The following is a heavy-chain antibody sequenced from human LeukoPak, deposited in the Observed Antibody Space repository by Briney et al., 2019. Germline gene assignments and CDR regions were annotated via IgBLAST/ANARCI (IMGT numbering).Heavy chain of an antibody. V-gene: IGHV4-59*01. J-gene: IGHJ4*02. Sequence: SETLSLTCTVSGGSISSYYWSWIRQPPGKGLEWIGYIYYSGSTNYNPSLKSRVTISVDTSKNQFSLKLSSVTAADTAVYYCAGAPTAMVPFFDYRGQGNLVTGSS. D-gene: IGHD5-18*01. CDR2: IYYSGST. CDR1: GGSISSYY. CDR3: AGAPTAMVPFFDY.